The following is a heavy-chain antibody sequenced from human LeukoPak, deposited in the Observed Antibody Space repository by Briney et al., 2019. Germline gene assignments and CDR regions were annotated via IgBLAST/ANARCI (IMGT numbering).Heavy chain of an antibody. V-gene: IGHV1-3*01. D-gene: IGHD5-18*01. Sequence: ASVKVSCKASGYTFTSYAIHWVRQAPGQRLEWMGWISAGNGNTKYSQNFQGRVTFISNTSATTAFMELSSLRSEDAAVYYCARGQLSNWFDPWGQGTLVTVSS. J-gene: IGHJ5*02. CDR3: ARGQLSNWFDP. CDR2: ISAGNGNT. CDR1: GYTFTSYA.